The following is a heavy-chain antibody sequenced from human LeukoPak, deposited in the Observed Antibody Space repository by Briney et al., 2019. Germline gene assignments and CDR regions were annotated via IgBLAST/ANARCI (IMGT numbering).Heavy chain of an antibody. CDR2: ISSSSSYI. D-gene: IGHD3-10*01. V-gene: IGHV3-21*01. Sequence: PGGSLRLSCAASGFTFSSYSMNWVRQAPGKGLGWVSSISSSSSYIYYADSVKGRFTISRDNAKNSLYLQMNSLRAEDTAVYYCASRITMVRGVIKVSYYYYGMDVWGKGTTVTVSS. CDR1: GFTFSSYS. CDR3: ASRITMVRGVIKVSYYYYGMDV. J-gene: IGHJ6*04.